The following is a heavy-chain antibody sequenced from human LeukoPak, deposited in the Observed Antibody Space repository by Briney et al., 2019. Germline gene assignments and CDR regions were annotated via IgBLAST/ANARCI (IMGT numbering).Heavy chain of an antibody. D-gene: IGHD3-22*01. V-gene: IGHV3-23*01. CDR3: AKYYYDSSGYYGDAFDI. Sequence: GGSLRLSCAASGFTFSSYAMSWVRQAPGKGLEWVSAISGSGGSTYYADSVKGRFTISRDNSKNTLYLQMNSLRAEDTAVYYCAKYYYDSSGYYGDAFDIWGQGTMVTASS. J-gene: IGHJ3*02. CDR1: GFTFSSYA. CDR2: ISGSGGST.